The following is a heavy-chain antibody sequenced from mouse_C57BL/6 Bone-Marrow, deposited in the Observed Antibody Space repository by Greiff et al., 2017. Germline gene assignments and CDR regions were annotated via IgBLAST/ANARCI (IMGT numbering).Heavy chain of an antibody. V-gene: IGHV1-75*01. Sequence: VQLQESGPELVKPGASVKISCKASGYTFPDYYINWVKQRPGQGLEWIGWIFPGSGSTYYNEKFKGKATLTVDKSSSTAYMLLSSLTSEDSAVYFCARHYYSNYPAWCAYWGQGTLVTVSA. D-gene: IGHD2-5*01. J-gene: IGHJ3*01. CDR2: IFPGSGST. CDR3: ARHYYSNYPAWCAY. CDR1: GYTFPDYY.